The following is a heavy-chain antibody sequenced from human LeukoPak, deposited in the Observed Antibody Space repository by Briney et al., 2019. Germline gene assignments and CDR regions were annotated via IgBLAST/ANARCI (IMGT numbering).Heavy chain of an antibody. D-gene: IGHD3-22*01. CDR3: ARETMIVVVTWFDP. Sequence: ASVTVSCKASGYTFSDNYLHWVRQAPGQGLEWMGWINPNSGGTNYAQKFQGRVTMTRDTSISTAYMELSRLRSDDTAVYYCARETMIVVVTWFDPWGQGTLVTVSS. CDR2: INPNSGGT. CDR1: GYTFSDNY. V-gene: IGHV1-2*02. J-gene: IGHJ5*02.